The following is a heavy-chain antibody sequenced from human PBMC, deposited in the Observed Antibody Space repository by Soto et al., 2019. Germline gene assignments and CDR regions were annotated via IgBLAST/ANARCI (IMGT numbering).Heavy chain of an antibody. CDR3: AREGRRDGYNYWYFDL. CDR2: IYYSGST. J-gene: IGHJ2*01. V-gene: IGHV4-39*01. CDR1: GGSISSSSYY. Sequence: SETLSLTCTVSGGSISSSSYYWGWIRQPPGKGLEWIGSIYYSGSTYYNPSLKSRVTISVDTSKNQFSLKLSSVTAADTAVYYCAREGRRDGYNYWYFDLWGRGTLVTVSS. D-gene: IGHD5-12*01.